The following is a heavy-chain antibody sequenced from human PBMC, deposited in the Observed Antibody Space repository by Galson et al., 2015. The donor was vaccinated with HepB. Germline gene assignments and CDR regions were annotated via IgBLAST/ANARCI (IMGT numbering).Heavy chain of an antibody. CDR1: GFTFDTYV. CDR2: LSASGATK. J-gene: IGHJ3*01. Sequence: SLRLSCAASGFTFDTYVMSWVRQAPGKGLEWVSGLSASGATKYYADSVKGRFFISRDDSKNTVYLQMDSLRVEDTAEYFCAKDILRLNLKRWLQFPDAFDVWGQGSMVTVSS. D-gene: IGHD5-24*01. V-gene: IGHV3-23*01. CDR3: AKDILRLNLKRWLQFPDAFDV.